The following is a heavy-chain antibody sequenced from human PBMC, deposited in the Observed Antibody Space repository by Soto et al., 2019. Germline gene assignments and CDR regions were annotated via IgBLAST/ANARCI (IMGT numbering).Heavy chain of an antibody. Sequence: QVQLVESGGGVVQPGRSLRLSCTASGFTFSTYAMHWVRQAPGKGLEWVTFISYNGGIKYYTDSVKGRFTISSDDSKNTLYLQMNIQRADDTAVDYCARASRVPGFWSGYFDYWGQGTLVAVSS. CDR3: ARASRVPGFWSGYFDY. CDR2: ISYNGGIK. CDR1: GFTFSTYA. V-gene: IGHV3-30-3*01. J-gene: IGHJ4*02. D-gene: IGHD3-3*01.